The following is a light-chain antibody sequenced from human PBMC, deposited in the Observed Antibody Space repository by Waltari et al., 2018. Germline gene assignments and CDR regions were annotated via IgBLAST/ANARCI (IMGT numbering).Light chain of an antibody. CDR3: SSYAGSNNLV. J-gene: IGLJ2*01. CDR1: SSDVGAYHY. V-gene: IGLV2-8*01. CDR2: EVS. Sequence: QSALTQPPSASGSPGQSVPISCPATSSDVGAYHYVSWYQHHPGNAPKPLISEVSKRPSGVPDRFSGSRSGNTASLTVSGLQAEDEADYYCSSYAGSNNLVFGGGTKLTVL.